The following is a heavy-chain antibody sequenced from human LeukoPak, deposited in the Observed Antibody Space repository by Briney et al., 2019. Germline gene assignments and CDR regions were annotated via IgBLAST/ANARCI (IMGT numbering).Heavy chain of an antibody. CDR2: ISGSGGST. CDR1: GFTFSSYA. V-gene: IGHV3-23*01. D-gene: IGHD6-6*01. CDR3: AKYVIHSSSRGGYYYYYYMDV. J-gene: IGHJ6*03. Sequence: GGSLRLSCAASGFTFSSYAMSWVRQAPGKGLEWVSAISGSGGSTYYADSVKGRFTISRDNSKKTLYLQMNRLRAEDTAVYYCAKYVIHSSSRGGYYYYYYMDVWGKGTTVTVSS.